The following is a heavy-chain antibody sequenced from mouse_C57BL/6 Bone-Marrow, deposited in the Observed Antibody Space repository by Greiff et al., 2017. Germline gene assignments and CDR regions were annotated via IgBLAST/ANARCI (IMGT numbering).Heavy chain of an antibody. J-gene: IGHJ4*01. Sequence: QVQLKQPGAELVRPGSSVKLSCKASGYTFTSYWMDWVKQRPGQGLEWIGNIYPSDSETHYNQKFKDKATLTVDKSSSTAYMQLSSLTSEDSAVYNWAREGQLRLQAMDYWGQGPSVTVSS. CDR3: AREGQLRLQAMDY. V-gene: IGHV1-61*01. CDR1: GYTFTSYW. D-gene: IGHD3-2*02. CDR2: IYPSDSET.